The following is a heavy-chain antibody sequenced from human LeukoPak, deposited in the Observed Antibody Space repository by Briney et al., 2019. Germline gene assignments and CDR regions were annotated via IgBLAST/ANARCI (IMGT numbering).Heavy chain of an antibody. CDR2: IYHSGST. D-gene: IGHD4-17*01. V-gene: IGHV4-30-2*01. CDR3: ARLNGDYAPFNWFDP. J-gene: IGHJ5*02. Sequence: TSETLSLTCAVSGGSISSGGYSWSWIRQPPGKGLEWIGYIYHSGSTYYNPSLKSLVTISVDRSKNQFSLKLSSVTAADTAVYYCARLNGDYAPFNWFDPWGQGTLVTVSS. CDR1: GGSISSGGYS.